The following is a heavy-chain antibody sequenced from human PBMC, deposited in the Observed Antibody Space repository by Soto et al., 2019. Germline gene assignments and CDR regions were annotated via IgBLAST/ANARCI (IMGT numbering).Heavy chain of an antibody. D-gene: IGHD3-10*01. CDR1: GGSISSGGYY. J-gene: IGHJ6*02. V-gene: IGHV4-31*03. CDR3: ATSQELVRGVIIYGMDV. CDR2: IYYSGST. Sequence: SETLSLTCTVSGGSISSGGYYWSWIRQHPGKGLEWIGYIYYSGSTYYNPSLKSRVTISVDTSKNQFSLKLSSVTAADTAVYYCATSQELVRGVIIYGMDVWGQGTTVT.